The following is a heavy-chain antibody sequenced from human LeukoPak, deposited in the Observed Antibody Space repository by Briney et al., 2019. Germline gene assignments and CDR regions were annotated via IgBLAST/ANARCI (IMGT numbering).Heavy chain of an antibody. Sequence: SETLSLTCTVSGGSISSYYWSWIRQPAGKGLEWIGGIYTIGSTNYNPSLKSRVTMSVDTSKNQFSLKLSSVTAADTAVYYCARGGTTNSFAPWGQGTLVTASS. J-gene: IGHJ5*02. CDR2: IYTIGST. D-gene: IGHD1-1*01. CDR1: GGSISSYY. V-gene: IGHV4-4*07. CDR3: ARGGTTNSFAP.